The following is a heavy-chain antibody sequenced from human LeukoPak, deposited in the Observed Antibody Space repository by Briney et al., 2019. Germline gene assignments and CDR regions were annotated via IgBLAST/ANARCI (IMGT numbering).Heavy chain of an antibody. Sequence: GGSLRLSCAASGFTFSSYAMSWVRQAPGKGLEWVSGISWNSGSIGYADSVKGRFTISRDNTKNSLYLQMNSLRVEDTAVFYCARDQYDTWSRRGNFDSWGQGTLVIVSS. V-gene: IGHV3-20*04. CDR3: ARDQYDTWSRRGNFDS. CDR1: GFTFSSYA. J-gene: IGHJ4*02. D-gene: IGHD3-3*01. CDR2: ISWNSGSI.